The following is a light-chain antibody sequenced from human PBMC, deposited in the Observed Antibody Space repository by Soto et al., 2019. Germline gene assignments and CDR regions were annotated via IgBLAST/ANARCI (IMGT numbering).Light chain of an antibody. J-gene: IGLJ2*01. V-gene: IGLV2-8*01. Sequence: QPVLTQPPSASGSPGQSVTISCTGTSSDVGGYNYVSWYQQHPGKAPKLMIYEVSKRPSGVPDRFSGSKSGNTASLTVSGLQAEEEADYYCTSYAGSNNFVVFGGGTKLPVL. CDR2: EVS. CDR1: SSDVGGYNY. CDR3: TSYAGSNNFVV.